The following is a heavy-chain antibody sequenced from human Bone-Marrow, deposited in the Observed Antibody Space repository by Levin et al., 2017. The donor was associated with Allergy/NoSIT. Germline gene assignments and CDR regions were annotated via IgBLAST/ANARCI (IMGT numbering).Heavy chain of an antibody. D-gene: IGHD3-22*01. J-gene: IGHJ3*02. CDR1: GFRFSDYS. CDR3: VRGMIGYVRVALKEAFDI. CDR2: ISSDSSDL. Sequence: GESLKISCTVSGFRFSDYSIYWVRQAPGKGLEWISSISSDSSDLYYADSVKGRFTISRDNAKNSLNLQVSSLRAEDTAVYHCVRGMIGYVRVALKEAFDIWGQVTMVTVSS. V-gene: IGHV3-21*01.